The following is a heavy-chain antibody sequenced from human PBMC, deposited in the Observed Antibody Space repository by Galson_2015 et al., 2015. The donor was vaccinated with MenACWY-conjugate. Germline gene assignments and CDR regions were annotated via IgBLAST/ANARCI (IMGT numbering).Heavy chain of an antibody. CDR2: ITTSGGST. D-gene: IGHD2-15*01. V-gene: IGHV3-23*01. CDR1: GLTYTNYA. CDR3: ANWHCIGSSCSPGVH. Sequence: SLRLSCAASGLTYTNYAMTWVRQAPGKGLEWVSGITTSGGSTHYADSVKGRFAISRDNSKDTLDLQMNSLRAEDTAVYFCANWHCIGSSCSPGVHRGQGTLVTVSS. J-gene: IGHJ1*01.